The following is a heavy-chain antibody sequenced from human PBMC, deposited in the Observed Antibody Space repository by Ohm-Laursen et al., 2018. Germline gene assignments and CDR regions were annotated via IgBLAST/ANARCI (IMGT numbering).Heavy chain of an antibody. Sequence: SLRLSCAASGFTFSSYAMHWVRQAPGKGLEWVAVISYDGSNKYYADSVKGRFTISRDNSKNTLYLQMNSLRAEDTAVYYCAKAPNYGSGRGYYYYGMDVWGQGTTVTVSS. J-gene: IGHJ6*02. D-gene: IGHD3-10*01. CDR2: ISYDGSNK. CDR1: GFTFSSYA. V-gene: IGHV3-30*18. CDR3: AKAPNYGSGRGYYYYGMDV.